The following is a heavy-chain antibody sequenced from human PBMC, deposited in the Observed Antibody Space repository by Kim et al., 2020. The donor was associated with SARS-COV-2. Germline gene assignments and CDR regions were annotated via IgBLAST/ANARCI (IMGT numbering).Heavy chain of an antibody. V-gene: IGHV4-59*09. D-gene: IGHD3-3*01. Sequence: RGSTNYNPSLKSRVTMSVDTSKHQFSLKLSAVTAADTAGYYCARGIGGYWGQGTLVTVSS. CDR2: RGST. J-gene: IGHJ4*02. CDR3: ARGIGGY.